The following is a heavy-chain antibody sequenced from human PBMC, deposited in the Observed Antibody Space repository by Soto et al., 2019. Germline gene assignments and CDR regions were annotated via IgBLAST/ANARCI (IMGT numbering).Heavy chain of an antibody. Sequence: GGSLRLSCAASGFTFSSYGMHWVRQAPGKGLEWVAVISYDGSNKYYADSVKGRFTISRDNSKNTLYLQMNSLRAEDTAVYYCAKDGPVDYGDYGIDYWGQGTLVTVSS. J-gene: IGHJ4*02. CDR3: AKDGPVDYGDYGIDY. CDR1: GFTFSSYG. D-gene: IGHD4-17*01. CDR2: ISYDGSNK. V-gene: IGHV3-30*18.